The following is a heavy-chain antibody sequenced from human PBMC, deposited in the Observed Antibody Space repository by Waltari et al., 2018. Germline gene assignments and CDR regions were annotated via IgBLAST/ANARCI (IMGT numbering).Heavy chain of an antibody. J-gene: IGHJ6*02. V-gene: IGHV1-8*03. CDR1: GYTFTSYD. CDR3: ARGPDTAMDYYYYGMDV. Sequence: QVQLVQSGAAVKKPGASVKVSCKASGYTFTSYDINWVRQATGQGLEWMGWMNPNSGNTGYAQKFQGRVTITRNTSISTAYMELSSLRSEDTAVYYCARGPDTAMDYYYYGMDVWGQGTTVTVSS. D-gene: IGHD5-18*01. CDR2: MNPNSGNT.